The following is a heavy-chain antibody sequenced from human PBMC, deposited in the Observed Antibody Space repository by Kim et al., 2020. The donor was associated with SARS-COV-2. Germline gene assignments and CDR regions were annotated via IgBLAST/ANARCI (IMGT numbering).Heavy chain of an antibody. D-gene: IGHD1-7*01. Sequence: SETLSLTCAVSGGSISSSNWWSWVRQPPGKGLEWIGEIYHSGSTNYNPSLKSRVTISVDKSKNQFSLKLSSVTAADTAVYYCARWGSYNWNYPDDAFDIWGQGTMVTVSS. CDR1: GGSISSSNW. J-gene: IGHJ3*02. V-gene: IGHV4-4*02. CDR3: ARWGSYNWNYPDDAFDI. CDR2: IYHSGST.